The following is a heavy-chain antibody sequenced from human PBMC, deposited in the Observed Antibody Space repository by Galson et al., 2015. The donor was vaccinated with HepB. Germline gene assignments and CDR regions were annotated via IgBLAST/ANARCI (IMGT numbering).Heavy chain of an antibody. CDR1: GCTFSSYA. Sequence: SVKVSCKASGCTFSSYAISWVRQAPGQGLEWMGGIIPIFGTANYAQKFQGRVTIAADKSTSTAYMELSSLRSEDTAVYYCARGPDCGGDCYDINWFDPWGQGTLVTVSS. V-gene: IGHV1-69*06. D-gene: IGHD2-21*02. CDR2: IIPIFGTA. J-gene: IGHJ5*02. CDR3: ARGPDCGGDCYDINWFDP.